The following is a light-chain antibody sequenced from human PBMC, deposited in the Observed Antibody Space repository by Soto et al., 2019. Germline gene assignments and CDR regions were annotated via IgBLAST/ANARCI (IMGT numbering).Light chain of an antibody. V-gene: IGKV3-11*01. J-gene: IGKJ2*02. CDR3: QQRDKWPST. CDR1: QSVVRY. Sequence: LTQSPDILSLSPGEKDTLSCSASQSVVRYVAWYQQKLGKAPRLLIYGAFTLASGVPSRFTGSGSATDFRLTITSLQPEDFAVYYCQQRDKWPSTFGPGTKVE. CDR2: GAF.